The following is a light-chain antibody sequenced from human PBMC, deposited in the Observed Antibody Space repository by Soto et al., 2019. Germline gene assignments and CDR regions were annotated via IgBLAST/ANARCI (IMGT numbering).Light chain of an antibody. V-gene: IGLV1-47*01. Sequence: QSVLTQPPSASGTPGQRVTISCSGSSSNIGSNYVYWYQQLPGTAPKLLIYRNNQRPSGVPERFSGSKSGTSASLAISGLRSEDEADYYCAAWDDSLGAWVFGGGTKVTVL. CDR3: AAWDDSLGAWV. CDR2: RNN. CDR1: SSNIGSNY. J-gene: IGLJ3*02.